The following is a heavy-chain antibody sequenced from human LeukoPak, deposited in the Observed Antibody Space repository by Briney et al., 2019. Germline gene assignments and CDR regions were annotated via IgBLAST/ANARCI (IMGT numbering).Heavy chain of an antibody. V-gene: IGHV1-69*13. CDR1: GYTFTSYG. D-gene: IGHD5-24*01. Sequence: SVKVSCKASGYTFTSYGISWVRQAPGQGLEWMGGIIPIFGTANYAQKFQGRVTITADESTSTAYMELSSLRSEDTAVYYCALGDGYNPEGPRFDPWGQGTLVTVSS. J-gene: IGHJ5*02. CDR3: ALGDGYNPEGPRFDP. CDR2: IIPIFGTA.